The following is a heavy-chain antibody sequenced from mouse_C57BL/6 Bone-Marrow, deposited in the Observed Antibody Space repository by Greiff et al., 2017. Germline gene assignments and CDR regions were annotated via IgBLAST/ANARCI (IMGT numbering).Heavy chain of an antibody. J-gene: IGHJ1*03. CDR3: AREPSYSNYVLYWYFDV. CDR2: IDPNSGGT. Sequence: QVHVKQSGAELVKPGASVKLSCKASGYTFTSYWMHWVKQRPGRGLEWIGRIDPNSGGTKYNEKFKSKATLTVDKPSSTAYMQLSSLTSEDSAVYYCAREPSYSNYVLYWYFDVWGTGTTVTVSS. V-gene: IGHV1-72*01. CDR1: GYTFTSYW. D-gene: IGHD2-5*01.